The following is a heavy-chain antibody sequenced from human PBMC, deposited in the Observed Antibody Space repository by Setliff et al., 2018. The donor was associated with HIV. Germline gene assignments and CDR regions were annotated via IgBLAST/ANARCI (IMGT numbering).Heavy chain of an antibody. V-gene: IGHV3-9*01. CDR3: VRDSDFYRFDH. Sequence: GGSLRLSCAASGFTFDDYAMHWVRQAPGKGLEWVSSISWNSDSIGYADSVKGRFTISRDNAKNSLYLQMNSLRPEDTAFYYCVRDSDFYRFDHWGQGILVTVSS. D-gene: IGHD2-21*02. CDR2: ISWNSDSI. J-gene: IGHJ5*02. CDR1: GFTFDDYA.